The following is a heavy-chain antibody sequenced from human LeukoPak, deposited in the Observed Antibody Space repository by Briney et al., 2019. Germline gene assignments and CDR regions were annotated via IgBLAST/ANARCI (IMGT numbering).Heavy chain of an antibody. Sequence: KSSETLSLTCTVSGGSISSSIHYWGWIRQPAGKGPESIGEINHSGSSNYNPSLKSRVTISVDTSKNQFSLKLSSVTAADTAVYYCARVGAMGRQNFDYWGQGTLVTVSS. CDR3: ARVGAMGRQNFDY. V-gene: IGHV4-39*07. J-gene: IGHJ4*02. CDR2: INHSGSS. D-gene: IGHD1-26*01. CDR1: GGSISSSIHY.